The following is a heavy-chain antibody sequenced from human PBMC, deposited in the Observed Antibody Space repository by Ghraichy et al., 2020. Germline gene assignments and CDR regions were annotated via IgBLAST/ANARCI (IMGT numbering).Heavy chain of an antibody. CDR3: VRDRPAMVRGISFDH. CDR2: ISSSSSTI. D-gene: IGHD3-10*01. Sequence: GGSLRLSCAASGFTFSSYGMNWVRQAPGKGLEWVSYISSSSSTIYYADSVKGRFTISRDNAKNSLYLQMNSLRDEDTAVYYCVRDRPAMVRGISFDHWGQGTLVTVSS. CDR1: GFTFSSYG. V-gene: IGHV3-48*02. J-gene: IGHJ4*02.